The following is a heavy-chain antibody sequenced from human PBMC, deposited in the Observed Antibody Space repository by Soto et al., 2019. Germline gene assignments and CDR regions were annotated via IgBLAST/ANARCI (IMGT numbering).Heavy chain of an antibody. CDR3: ARDIDNRDYYYGLDV. D-gene: IGHD1-20*01. CDR2: ISNSGNTI. CDR1: GFVFKNYE. Sequence: GGSLRLSCVASGFVFKNYEMNWVRQAPGKGLEWISYISNSGNTIYVADSMRGRFTISRDNAKNSLFLQMNSLRADDTAVYYCARDIDNRDYYYGLDVWGQGTTVTVS. J-gene: IGHJ6*02. V-gene: IGHV3-48*03.